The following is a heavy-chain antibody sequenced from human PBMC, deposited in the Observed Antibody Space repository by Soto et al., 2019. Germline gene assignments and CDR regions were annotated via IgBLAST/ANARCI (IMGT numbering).Heavy chain of an antibody. J-gene: IGHJ4*02. V-gene: IGHV4-30-4*01. CDR3: ARGAYTTSSSSFGY. D-gene: IGHD6-6*01. CDR2: IYYSGNT. CDR1: GGSVSSGTYY. Sequence: QVQLQESGPGLVKPSQTLSLTCTVSGGSVSSGTYYWTWIRQPPGKGLEWIGYIYYSGNTYYNPSLESRVTTSVDTSKNQFSLKLSSVTAADTAVYYCARGAYTTSSSSFGYWGQGTLVTVSS.